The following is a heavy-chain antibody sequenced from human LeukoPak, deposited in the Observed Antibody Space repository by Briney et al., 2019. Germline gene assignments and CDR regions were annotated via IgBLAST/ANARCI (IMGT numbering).Heavy chain of an antibody. Sequence: ASVEVSCKASGYTLNKFGMSWVRQPPGQGLEWLGWINTYNGNTKLGEKFQGRVTMTTDTSTSTVYMELTSLRTDDTAVYFCARDTPQHLKRFDYWGQGTLITVSS. J-gene: IGHJ4*02. D-gene: IGHD6-13*01. V-gene: IGHV1-18*01. CDR1: GYTLNKFG. CDR3: ARDTPQHLKRFDY. CDR2: INTYNGNT.